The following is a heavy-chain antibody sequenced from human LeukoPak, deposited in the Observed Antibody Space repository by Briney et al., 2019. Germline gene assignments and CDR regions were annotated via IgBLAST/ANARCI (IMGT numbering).Heavy chain of an antibody. CDR2: ISSSSSSTI. V-gene: IGHV3-48*01. D-gene: IGHD3-3*01. CDR1: GFTFSSYS. Sequence: AGGSLRLSCAASGFTFSSYSMNWVRQAPGKGLEWVSYISSSSSSTIYYADSVKGRFTISRDNAKNSLYLQMNSLRAEDTAVYYCARDHYDFWSGSVKRFDYWGQGTLVTVSS. J-gene: IGHJ4*02. CDR3: ARDHYDFWSGSVKRFDY.